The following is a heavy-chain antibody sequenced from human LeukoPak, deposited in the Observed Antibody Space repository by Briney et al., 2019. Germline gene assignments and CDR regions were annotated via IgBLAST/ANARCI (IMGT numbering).Heavy chain of an antibody. J-gene: IGHJ4*02. V-gene: IGHV4-59*01. Sequence: SETLSLTCTASGAPIRHYYWSWIRQPPGKGLEWIGNLYHSGSPNYNPSLKSRVTISIDTAKNQFSLRLRSVTAADTAVYYCATLTGTTYPYYFDFWGQATLVTVSS. CDR2: LYHSGSP. CDR3: ATLTGTTYPYYFDF. CDR1: GAPIRHYY. D-gene: IGHD1-20*01.